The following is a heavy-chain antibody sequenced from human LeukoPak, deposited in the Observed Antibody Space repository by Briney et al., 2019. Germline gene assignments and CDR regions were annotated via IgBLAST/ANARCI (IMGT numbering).Heavy chain of an antibody. CDR2: LSGSGGNT. Sequence: GGSLRLSCAASGFTFSSYDMSWVRQAPGKGLEWVSALSGSGGNTYYADSVKGRFTISRDNSKNTLYLQMNSLRAEDTAIYYCAKYRLFFDYWGQGTLVTVSS. D-gene: IGHD1-26*01. J-gene: IGHJ4*02. CDR3: AKYRLFFDY. CDR1: GFTFSSYD. V-gene: IGHV3-23*01.